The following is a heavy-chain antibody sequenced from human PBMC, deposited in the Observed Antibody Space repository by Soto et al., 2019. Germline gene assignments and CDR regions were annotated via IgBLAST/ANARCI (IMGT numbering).Heavy chain of an antibody. D-gene: IGHD6-25*01. V-gene: IGHV3-30*18. CDR1: GFTFSLYG. CDR3: AKGAQAAAVLDH. Sequence: QVQLLESGGGVVQPGRSLKLSCRTSGFTFSLYGMHWVRQAPGKGLEWLAVISFDGKNRYYADSVKGRFTISRDNSKTTLFLQMSSLRPDYTAVSFCAKGAQAAAVLDHWGQGALVTVAS. J-gene: IGHJ4*02. CDR2: ISFDGKNR.